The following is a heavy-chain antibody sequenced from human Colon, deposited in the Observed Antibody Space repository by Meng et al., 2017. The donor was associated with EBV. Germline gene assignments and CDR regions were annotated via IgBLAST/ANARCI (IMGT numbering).Heavy chain of an antibody. Sequence: QVQLQQWGAGLLKPSETLSLSCAVYGGSMSSGDYFWNWIRQPPGKGLEWIGYIYYSGNTYYNPSLKSRVDISVDKSKNQFYLSLFSVTAADTAVYYCGRDQGRELINHWGQGTMVTVSS. V-gene: IGHV4-30-4*01. J-gene: IGHJ4*02. CDR1: GGSMSSGDYF. D-gene: IGHD1-7*01. CDR3: GRDQGRELINH. CDR2: IYYSGNT.